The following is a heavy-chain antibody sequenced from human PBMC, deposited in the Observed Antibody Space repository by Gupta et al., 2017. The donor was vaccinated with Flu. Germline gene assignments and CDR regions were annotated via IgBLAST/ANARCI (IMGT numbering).Heavy chain of an antibody. CDR1: GFTFSSYG. J-gene: IGHJ6*02. CDR2: IWYDGINK. D-gene: IGHD3-16*01. V-gene: IGHV3-33*06. Sequence: QVQLVESGGGVVQPGRSLRLSCAASGFTFSSYGMHWVRQAPGKGLEWVAVIWYDGINKYYADSVKGRFSISRDNSKNTLNRQMNSLRAEDTAMYYCAKDRFWGAPGYYYGMDVWGQGTTVTVSS. CDR3: AKDRFWGAPGYYYGMDV.